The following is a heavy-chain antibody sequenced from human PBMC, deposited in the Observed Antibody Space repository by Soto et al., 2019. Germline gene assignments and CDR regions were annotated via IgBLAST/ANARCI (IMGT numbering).Heavy chain of an antibody. V-gene: IGHV4-59*01. CDR2: IYYSGST. CDR1: GGSISSYY. J-gene: IGHJ4*02. CDR3: ARGLIAVAGYFDY. Sequence: QVQLQESGPGLVKPSETLSLTCTVSGGSISSYYWSWIRQPPGKGLEWIGYIYYSGSTNYNPSLKSRVPISVDTSKNQFSLKLSSVTAADTAVYYCARGLIAVAGYFDYWGQGTLVTVSS. D-gene: IGHD6-19*01.